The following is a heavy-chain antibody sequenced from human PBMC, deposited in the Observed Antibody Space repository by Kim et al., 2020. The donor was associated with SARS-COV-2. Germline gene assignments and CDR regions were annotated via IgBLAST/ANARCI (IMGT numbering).Heavy chain of an antibody. D-gene: IGHD3-10*01. CDR2: IKGDGSTT. Sequence: GGSLRLSCVASGFTFSSYWMHWVRQAPGKGLVWVSHIKGDGSTTNYADSVKGRFTISRDNAKNTLYLQMNSLRAEDTAVYYCTRVPGAGGIWGQGPMVTV. CDR1: GFTFSSYW. CDR3: TRVPGAGGI. V-gene: IGHV3-74*01. J-gene: IGHJ3*02.